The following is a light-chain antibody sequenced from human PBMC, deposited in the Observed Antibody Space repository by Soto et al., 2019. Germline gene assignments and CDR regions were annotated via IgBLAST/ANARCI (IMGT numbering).Light chain of an antibody. J-gene: IGLJ3*02. CDR1: SSNIGSNT. V-gene: IGLV1-44*01. CDR2: SNN. CDR3: CWV. Sequence: QSVLTQPPSASGTPGQRVTISCSGSSSNIGSNTVNWYQQLPGTAPKLLIYSNNQRPSGVPDRFSGSKSGTSASLAISGLQSEDEADPYSCWVFGGGTKLTVL.